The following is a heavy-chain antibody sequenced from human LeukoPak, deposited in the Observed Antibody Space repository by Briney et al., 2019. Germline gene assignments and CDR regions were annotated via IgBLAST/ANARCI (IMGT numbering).Heavy chain of an antibody. CDR1: GFIFSSYA. D-gene: IGHD6-13*01. V-gene: IGHV3-23*01. CDR3: AKDSPEYASSWYEDN. CDR2: IGGSGADT. Sequence: GGSLRLSCAGSGFIFSSYAVSWARQAPGKGLEWVSVIGGSGADTFYAESVKGRFIISRDNSKNKVYLQLNSLRAEDTAVYYCAKDSPEYASSWYEDNWGQGTLVTVAS. J-gene: IGHJ4*02.